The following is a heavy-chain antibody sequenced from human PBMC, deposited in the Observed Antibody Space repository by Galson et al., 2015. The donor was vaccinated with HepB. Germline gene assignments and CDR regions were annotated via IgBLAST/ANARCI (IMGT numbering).Heavy chain of an antibody. J-gene: IGHJ5*02. CDR3: ARARQLEHNWFDP. CDR1: GGTFSSYA. V-gene: IGHV1-69*01. Sequence: SCKASGGTFSSYAISWVRQAPGQGLEWMGGIIPIFGTANYAQKFQGRVTITADESTSTAYMELSSLRSEDTAVYYCARARQLEHNWFDPWGQGTLVTVSS. CDR2: IIPIFGTA. D-gene: IGHD1-1*01.